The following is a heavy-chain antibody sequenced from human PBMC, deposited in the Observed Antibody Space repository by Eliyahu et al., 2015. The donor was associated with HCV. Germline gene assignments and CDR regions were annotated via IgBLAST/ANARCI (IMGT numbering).Heavy chain of an antibody. V-gene: IGHV4-34*01. CDR1: GGSFSGYX. CDR2: INXXGST. D-gene: IGHD2-15*01. Sequence: QVQLQQWGAGLLKPSETLSLTCAVYGGSFSGYXWXWIRQPPGKGXEWIGEINXXGSTNYNPSLKSRVTISVDTSKNQFSLXLSSVTAADTAVYYCARGLLRGSLPDSFDPWGQGTLVTVSS. CDR3: ARGLLRGSLPDSFDP. J-gene: IGHJ5*02.